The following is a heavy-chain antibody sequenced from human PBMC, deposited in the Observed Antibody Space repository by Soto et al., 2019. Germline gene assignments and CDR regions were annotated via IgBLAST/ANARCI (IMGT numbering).Heavy chain of an antibody. Sequence: SETLSLTCTVSGGSISSSSYYWGWIRQPPGKGLEWIGTIYYSGSTYYNPSLKSRVTISVDTSKNQFSLKLSSVTAADTAVYYCARQVGSGSYRHYWGQGTLVTVSS. CDR3: ARQVGSGSYRHY. V-gene: IGHV4-39*01. D-gene: IGHD3-10*01. CDR2: IYYSGST. J-gene: IGHJ4*02. CDR1: GGSISSSSYY.